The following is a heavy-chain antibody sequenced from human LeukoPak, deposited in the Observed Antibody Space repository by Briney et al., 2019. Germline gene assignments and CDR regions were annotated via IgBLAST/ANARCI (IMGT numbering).Heavy chain of an antibody. Sequence: SETLSLTCTVSGGSISSYYWSWIRQPPGKGLEWIRYIYYSGTTNYNPSLKSRVTISVDTSKNQFSLRLSSVTAADTAVYYCARWDCSSGTCFHLDYWGQGTLVTVSS. D-gene: IGHD6-19*01. V-gene: IGHV4-59*01. J-gene: IGHJ4*02. CDR2: IYYSGTT. CDR1: GGSISSYY. CDR3: ARWDCSSGTCFHLDY.